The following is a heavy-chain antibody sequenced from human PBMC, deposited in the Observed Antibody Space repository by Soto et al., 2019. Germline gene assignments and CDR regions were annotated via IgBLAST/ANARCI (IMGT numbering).Heavy chain of an antibody. CDR3: ASVPGDGSSPFDY. Sequence: PSETLSLTCAVSGGSISSSNWWSWVRQPPGKGLEWIGEIYHSGSTNYNPSLKSRVTISVDKSKNQFSLKLSSVTAADTAVYYCASVPGDGSSPFDYWGQGTLVTVSS. D-gene: IGHD6-13*01. CDR1: GGSISSSNW. V-gene: IGHV4-4*02. CDR2: IYHSGST. J-gene: IGHJ4*02.